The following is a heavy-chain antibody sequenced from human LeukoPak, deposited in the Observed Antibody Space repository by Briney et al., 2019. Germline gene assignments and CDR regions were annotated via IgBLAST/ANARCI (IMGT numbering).Heavy chain of an antibody. CDR1: GGSISNSSYY. J-gene: IGHJ4*02. CDR2: IYYSGTT. Sequence: SETLSLTCTVSGGSISNSSYYWGWIRQPPGTGLEWIGSIYYSGTTYYNPSLESRVTISVDTSKNQFSLKLSSVTAADTAVYYCANCLGVGVASCYFDYWGQGTLVTVSS. V-gene: IGHV4-39*01. D-gene: IGHD1-26*01. CDR3: ANCLGVGVASCYFDY.